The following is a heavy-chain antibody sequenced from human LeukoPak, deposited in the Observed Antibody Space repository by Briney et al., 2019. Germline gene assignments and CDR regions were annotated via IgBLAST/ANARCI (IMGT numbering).Heavy chain of an antibody. V-gene: IGHV1-46*03. CDR1: GYTSTSYY. CDR3: ARVRHCSSTSCYNGWYFDL. Sequence: ASVKVSCKASGYTSTSYYMHWVRQAPGQGLEWMGIINPSGGSTSYAQKFQGRVTMTRDTSTSTVYMELSSLRSEDTAVYYCARVRHCSSTSCYNGWYFDLWGRGTPVTVSS. CDR2: INPSGGST. J-gene: IGHJ2*01. D-gene: IGHD2-2*02.